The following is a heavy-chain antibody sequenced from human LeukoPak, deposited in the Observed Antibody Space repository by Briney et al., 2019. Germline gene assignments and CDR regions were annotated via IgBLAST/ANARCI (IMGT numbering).Heavy chain of an antibody. CDR1: GFTFSSYS. D-gene: IGHD1-26*01. CDR3: ALLGATPRLFDY. CDR2: ISRSSSNL. Sequence: GGSLRLSCAASGFTFSSYSMNWVRQAPGKGLEWVSSISRSSSNLYYADSVKGRFTISRDNAKNSLYLQMNSLRAEDTAVYYCALLGATPRLFDYWGQGTLVTVSS. V-gene: IGHV3-21*01. J-gene: IGHJ4*02.